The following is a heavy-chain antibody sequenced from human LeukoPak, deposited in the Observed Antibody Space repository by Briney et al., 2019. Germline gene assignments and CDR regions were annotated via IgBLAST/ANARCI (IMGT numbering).Heavy chain of an antibody. CDR1: GFTFRSYA. D-gene: IGHD1-1*01. J-gene: IGHJ4*02. Sequence: GSLRLSCAASGFTFRSYAMQWVRQAPGKGLEWVSYITYNSGTIFYADSVKGRFTISRDNAKETVYLQMDRLRAEDSAVYYCAKDWGTTGTSGWLFDYWGQGTPVTVSS. V-gene: IGHV3-48*01. CDR2: ITYNSGTI. CDR3: AKDWGTTGTSGWLFDY.